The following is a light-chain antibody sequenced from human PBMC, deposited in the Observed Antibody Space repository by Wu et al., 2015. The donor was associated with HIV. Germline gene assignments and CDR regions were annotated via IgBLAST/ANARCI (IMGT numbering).Light chain of an antibody. CDR2: DSS. V-gene: IGKV3-11*01. CDR1: QSVNIY. CDR3: QQRSNGGT. Sequence: EIVLTQSPATLSLSPGERATLSCRASQSVNIYLAWYQQKPGQAPRLLIYDSSTRTTGIPARFSGSGSGTDFTLTIGSLEPEDFAVYYCQQRSNGGTFGPGTKVDIK. J-gene: IGKJ3*01.